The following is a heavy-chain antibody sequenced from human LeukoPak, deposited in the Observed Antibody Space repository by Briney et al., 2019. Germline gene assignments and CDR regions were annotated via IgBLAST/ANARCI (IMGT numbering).Heavy chain of an antibody. CDR3: ARDKDYGDGYFDY. CDR2: ISYSGST. D-gene: IGHD4-17*01. J-gene: IGHJ4*02. Sequence: SETLSLTCTVSGGSISSSIYYWGWIRQPPGKGLEWIGSISYSGSTYYNPSLRSRVTVFVDTSKNHFSLRLTSVTAADTAVYYCARDKDYGDGYFDYWGQGTLVTVSS. V-gene: IGHV4-39*02. CDR1: GGSISSSIYY.